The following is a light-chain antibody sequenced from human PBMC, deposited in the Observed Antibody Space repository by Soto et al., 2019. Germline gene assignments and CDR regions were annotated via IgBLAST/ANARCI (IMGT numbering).Light chain of an antibody. CDR2: SNN. CDR1: SSNIADNT. J-gene: IGLJ2*01. Sequence: QSALTQPPSASGTPGQRVTISCSGSSSNIADNTVNWYQQLPGTAPKLLIYSNNQRPSGVPDRFSGSKSGTSASLAVSGLQSEDEADYYCAAWDDSLNGPVFGGGTKLTVL. V-gene: IGLV1-44*01. CDR3: AAWDDSLNGPV.